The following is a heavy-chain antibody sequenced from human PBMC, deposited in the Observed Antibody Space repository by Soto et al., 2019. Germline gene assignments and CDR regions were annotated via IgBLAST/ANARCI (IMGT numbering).Heavy chain of an antibody. CDR2: ISGSGGST. CDR3: AKDPPRPRNGYYYYYGMDV. CDR1: GFTVYSYA. V-gene: IGHV3-23*01. D-gene: IGHD2-8*01. J-gene: IGHJ6*02. Sequence: GGSLRLSCAASGFTVYSYAMSWVRQAPGKGLEWVSAISGSGGSTYYADSVKGRFTISRDNSKNTLYLQMNSLRAEDTAVYYCAKDPPRPRNGYYYYYGMDVWGQGTMVTVSS.